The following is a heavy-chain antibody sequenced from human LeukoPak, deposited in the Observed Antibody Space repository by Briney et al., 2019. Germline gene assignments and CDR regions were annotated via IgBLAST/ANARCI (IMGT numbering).Heavy chain of an antibody. V-gene: IGHV4-4*07. CDR3: ARDATYYDILTGYYGLRFDY. D-gene: IGHD3-9*01. CDR1: GGSFSGYY. Sequence: SETLSLTCAVYGGSFSGYYWSWIRQPPGKGLEWIGRIYTSGSTNYNPSLKSRVTMSVDTSKNQFSLKLSSVTAADTAVYYCARDATYYDILTGYYGLRFDYWGQGALVTVSS. CDR2: IYTSGST. J-gene: IGHJ4*02.